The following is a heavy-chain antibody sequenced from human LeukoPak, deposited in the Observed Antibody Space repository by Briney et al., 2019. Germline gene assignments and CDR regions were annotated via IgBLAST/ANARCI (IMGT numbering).Heavy chain of an antibody. Sequence: GGSLRLSCAASGFTFSSYSMNWVRQAPGKGLEWVSSISSSSSYIYYADSVKGRFTISRDNAKNSLYLQMNSLRAEDTAVYYCARVPPTYYYDSSGSRYGAFDIWGQGTMVTVS. D-gene: IGHD3-22*01. CDR3: ARVPPTYYYDSSGSRYGAFDI. J-gene: IGHJ3*02. V-gene: IGHV3-21*01. CDR2: ISSSSSYI. CDR1: GFTFSSYS.